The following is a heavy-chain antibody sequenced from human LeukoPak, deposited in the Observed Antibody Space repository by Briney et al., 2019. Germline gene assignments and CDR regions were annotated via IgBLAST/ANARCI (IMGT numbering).Heavy chain of an antibody. CDR1: GFPLSSYA. CDR3: ARAPVTSCRGAYCYPFDY. CDR2: TSSSDAGT. Sequence: GGSLRLSCAAFGFPLSSYAMSWVRQAPGKGLEWVSATSSSDAGTYHADSVRGRFTISRDNSKNTLYLQMNSLRVEDAAVYYCARAPVTSCRGAYCYPFDYWGQGTLVTVSS. D-gene: IGHD2-21*01. J-gene: IGHJ4*02. V-gene: IGHV3-23*01.